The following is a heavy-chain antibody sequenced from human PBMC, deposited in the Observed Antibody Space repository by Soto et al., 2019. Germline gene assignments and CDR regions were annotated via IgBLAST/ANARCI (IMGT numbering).Heavy chain of an antibody. CDR3: ARISGYISGRSHRPFDY. Sequence: SETLSLTCTVSGGSISSSSYYWGWIRQPPGKGLEWIGSIYYSGSTYYNPSLKSRVTISVDTSKNQLSLKLSSVTAADTAVYYCARISGYISGRSHRPFDYWGQGTLVTVSS. CDR1: GGSISSSSYY. D-gene: IGHD5-12*01. CDR2: IYYSGST. V-gene: IGHV4-39*01. J-gene: IGHJ4*02.